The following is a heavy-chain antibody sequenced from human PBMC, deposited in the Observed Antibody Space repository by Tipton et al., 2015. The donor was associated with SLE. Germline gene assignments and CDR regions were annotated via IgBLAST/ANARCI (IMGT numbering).Heavy chain of an antibody. J-gene: IGHJ4*02. CDR1: GGSISSGDYY. V-gene: IGHV4-30-4*01. Sequence: TLSLTCTVSGGSISSGDYYRTWIRQPPGKGLEWIGYIYYSGSTYYNPSLKSRVTISVDTSKNQFSLKLSSVTAADTAVYFCARVRGYGNYVIDYWGQGTLVTVSS. D-gene: IGHD4-11*01. CDR2: IYYSGST. CDR3: ARVRGYGNYVIDY.